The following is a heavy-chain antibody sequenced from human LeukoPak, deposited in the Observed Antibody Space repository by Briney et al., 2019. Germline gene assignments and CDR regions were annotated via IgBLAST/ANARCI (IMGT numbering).Heavy chain of an antibody. V-gene: IGHV3-33*08. CDR3: ARDPYYYDSSGYPDY. Sequence: GGSLRLSCAASGFIFSNYGMHWVRQAPGKGLEWVAVIWYDGSNKYYADSVKGRFTISRDNSKNTLYLQMNSLRAEDTAVYYCARDPYYYDSSGYPDYWGQGTLVTVSS. D-gene: IGHD3-22*01. CDR1: GFIFSNYG. J-gene: IGHJ4*02. CDR2: IWYDGSNK.